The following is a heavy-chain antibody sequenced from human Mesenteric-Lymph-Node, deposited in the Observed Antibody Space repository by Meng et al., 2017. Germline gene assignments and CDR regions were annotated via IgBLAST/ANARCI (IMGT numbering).Heavy chain of an antibody. Sequence: SETLSPTCAVYGGSFSGYYWSWIRQPPGKGLEWIGEINHSGSTNYNPSLKSLVTISEDMSKNQFSLKLSSVTAADTAVYYCARGRGYAAEYFDYWGQGTQVTVSS. V-gene: IGHV4-34*09. D-gene: IGHD2-8*01. CDR1: GGSFSGYY. J-gene: IGHJ4*02. CDR3: ARGRGYAAEYFDY. CDR2: INHSGST.